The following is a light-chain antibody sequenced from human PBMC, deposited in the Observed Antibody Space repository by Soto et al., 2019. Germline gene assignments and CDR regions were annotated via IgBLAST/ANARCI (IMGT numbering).Light chain of an antibody. CDR2: GAS. CDR1: ESISNNF. Sequence: EIELTQSPGTLSLSPGESAALSCRASESISNNFLAWYQRKPGQAPRLLIYGASYRATDIPYRFSGSGSGTDFTLTITRLEPDDFAVYYCHQYGGSTPTFGQGTKVEVK. CDR3: HQYGGSTPT. J-gene: IGKJ1*01. V-gene: IGKV3-20*01.